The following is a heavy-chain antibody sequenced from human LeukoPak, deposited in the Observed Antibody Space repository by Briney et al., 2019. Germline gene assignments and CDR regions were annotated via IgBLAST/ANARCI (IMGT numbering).Heavy chain of an antibody. CDR2: IWYDGSKA. V-gene: IGHV3-33*01. Sequence: PGGSLRLSCAASGFTFSTYGMHWVSQAPGRGLEWVAVIWYDGSKAYYADSVTGRFTISRDKSNNAVYLQMTSLRAEDTALYYCVRDHCGGDCATPPLGFDDWGQGTLVTVSS. J-gene: IGHJ4*02. D-gene: IGHD2-21*02. CDR3: VRDHCGGDCATPPLGFDD. CDR1: GFTFSTYG.